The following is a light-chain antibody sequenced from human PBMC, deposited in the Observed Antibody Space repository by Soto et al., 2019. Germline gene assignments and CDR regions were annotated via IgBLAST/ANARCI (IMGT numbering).Light chain of an antibody. CDR2: YDS. CDR1: NIGSKS. CDR3: QVWDSSSDHHV. Sequence: SYELTQPPSVSVAPGKTARITCGGNNIGSKSVHWYQQKPGQAPVLVIYYDSDRPSGIPERFSGSNSGNTATLTISGVEAGDEADYYCQVWDSSSDHHVFGTGTKVTVL. V-gene: IGLV3-21*04. J-gene: IGLJ1*01.